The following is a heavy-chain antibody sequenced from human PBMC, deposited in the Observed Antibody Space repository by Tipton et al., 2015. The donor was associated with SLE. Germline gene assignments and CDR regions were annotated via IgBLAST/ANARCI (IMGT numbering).Heavy chain of an antibody. V-gene: IGHV3-74*01. CDR2: IHTDGSLT. CDR1: GFTFSYSS. J-gene: IGHJ4*02. D-gene: IGHD4-17*01. CDR3: AMTDEDYGDYRFDY. Sequence: FLRLSCAASGFTFSYSSLNWVRQAPGKGLVWVSRIHTDGSLTNYADSVKGRFTISRDNAKNTLFLQMNSLRVEDTAIYYCAMTDEDYGDYRFDYWGQGILVTVSS.